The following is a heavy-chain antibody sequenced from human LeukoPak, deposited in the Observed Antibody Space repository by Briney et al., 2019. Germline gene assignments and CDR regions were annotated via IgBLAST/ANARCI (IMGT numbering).Heavy chain of an antibody. V-gene: IGHV3-74*01. Sequence: GGSLRLSCAASGFTFSNHWMHWVRQAPGKGLMWVSRINRDGSRTDYADSVKGRFTISKDDAKNTLYLQVNSLRAEDTAVYFCARGGSDTAMAHDYWGQGTLVTVSS. J-gene: IGHJ4*02. D-gene: IGHD5-18*01. CDR3: ARGGSDTAMAHDY. CDR1: GFTFSNHW. CDR2: INRDGSRT.